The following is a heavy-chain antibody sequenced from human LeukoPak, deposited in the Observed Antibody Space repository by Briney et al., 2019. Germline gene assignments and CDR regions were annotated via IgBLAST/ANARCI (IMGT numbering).Heavy chain of an antibody. Sequence: PGGSLRLSCAASGFTFSSFAMSWVRQAPGKGLEWVSVSVISGSGGDSGGSTYYVDSVKGRFTISRDDSNNTLYLQMSSLRVEDTAVYYCAKHRSGIAASGSNYWGQGTLVSVSS. D-gene: IGHD6-13*01. CDR1: GFTFSSFA. V-gene: IGHV3-23*01. CDR2: ISGSGGDSGGST. CDR3: AKHRSGIAASGSNY. J-gene: IGHJ4*02.